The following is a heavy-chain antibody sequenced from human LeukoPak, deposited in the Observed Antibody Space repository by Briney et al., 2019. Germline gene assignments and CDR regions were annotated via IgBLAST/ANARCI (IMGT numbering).Heavy chain of an antibody. Sequence: GGSLRLSCAASGFTFSSYAMSWVLQAPGKGLEWVSYISSSSSTIYYADSVKGRFTISRDNAKNSLYLQMNSLRAEDTAVYYCARDPWGYIAVADYWGQGTLVTVSS. D-gene: IGHD6-19*01. V-gene: IGHV3-48*01. CDR3: ARDPWGYIAVADY. CDR2: ISSSSSTI. CDR1: GFTFSSYA. J-gene: IGHJ4*02.